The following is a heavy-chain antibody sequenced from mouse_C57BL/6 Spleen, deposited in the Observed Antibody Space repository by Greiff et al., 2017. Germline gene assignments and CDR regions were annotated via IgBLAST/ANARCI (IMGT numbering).Heavy chain of an antibody. CDR1: GYAFSSYW. J-gene: IGHJ3*01. D-gene: IGHD4-1*01. CDR2: IYPGDGDT. CDR3: ARSGNWDGFAY. V-gene: IGHV1-80*01. Sequence: QVQLQQSGAELVKPGASVKISCKASGYAFSSYWMNWVKQRPGKGLEWIGQIYPGDGDTNYNGKFKGKATLTADKSSSPAYMQLSSLTSEDSAVYFCARSGNWDGFAYWGQGTLVTVSA.